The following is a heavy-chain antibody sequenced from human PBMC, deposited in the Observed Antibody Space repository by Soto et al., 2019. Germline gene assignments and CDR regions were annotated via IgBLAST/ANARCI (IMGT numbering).Heavy chain of an antibody. Sequence: QVQLVQSGAEVKKPEASVKVSCKTSGYTFAAYYIHWIRQAPGQGLEWMGWINPTSGGTVYAQNFQDRVTMTRDTSISTAYMESRRLNSDDTAVYYCARDPDYGDYWGYFYDSWGQGTPVTVSS. CDR1: GYTFAAYY. V-gene: IGHV1-2*02. J-gene: IGHJ4*02. D-gene: IGHD4-17*01. CDR2: INPTSGGT. CDR3: ARDPDYGDYWGYFYDS.